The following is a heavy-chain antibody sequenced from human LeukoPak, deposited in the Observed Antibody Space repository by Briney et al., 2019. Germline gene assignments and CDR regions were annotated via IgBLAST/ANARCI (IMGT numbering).Heavy chain of an antibody. J-gene: IGHJ6*02. V-gene: IGHV1-69*04. Sequence: SVKVSCKASGGTFSSYAISWVRQAPGQGLEWMGRIIPILGIANYAQKFQGRVTISADISTSTAYMELSSLRSEDTAVYYCARAGYCGGDCYSVLANYYYYGMDVWGQGTTVTVSS. D-gene: IGHD2-21*02. CDR3: ARAGYCGGDCYSVLANYYYYGMDV. CDR2: IIPILGIA. CDR1: GGTFSSYA.